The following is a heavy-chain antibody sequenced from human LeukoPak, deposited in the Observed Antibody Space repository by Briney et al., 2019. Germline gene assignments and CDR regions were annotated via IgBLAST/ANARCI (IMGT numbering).Heavy chain of an antibody. CDR1: GGSISSYY. CDR3: ASLISSGWFGYFDY. CDR2: IYYSGST. Sequence: SETLSLTCTVSGGSISSYYWSWIRQPPGKGLEWIGYIYYSGSTNYNPSLKSRVTISVDTSKNQFSLKLSSVTAADTAVYYCASLISSGWFGYFDYWGQGTLVTVSS. D-gene: IGHD6-19*01. V-gene: IGHV4-59*08. J-gene: IGHJ4*02.